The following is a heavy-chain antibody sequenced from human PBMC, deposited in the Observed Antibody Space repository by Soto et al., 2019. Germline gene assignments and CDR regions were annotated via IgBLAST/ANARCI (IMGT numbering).Heavy chain of an antibody. CDR2: IITIFGTA. Sequence: ASMKVSCKASGGTFSSYAISWVRQYPGQGLECMGGIITIFGTANYAQEMQGRVTITAVESTCTAYKELSSLSSEVTAVYYCARETPPPLTIFGVYYYYGMDVWCDGVTVTV. D-gene: IGHD3-3*01. V-gene: IGHV1-69*13. CDR3: ARETPPPLTIFGVYYYYGMDV. CDR1: GGTFSSYA. J-gene: IGHJ6*02.